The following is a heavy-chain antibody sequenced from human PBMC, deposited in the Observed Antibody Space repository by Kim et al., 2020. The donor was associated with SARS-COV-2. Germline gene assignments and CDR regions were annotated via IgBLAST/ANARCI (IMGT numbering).Heavy chain of an antibody. Sequence: SVIGRFTISRDNAKNSLYLQMNRLRDEDTAVYYCARDLNYYDSSGYYSVDYWGQGTLVTVSS. V-gene: IGHV3-48*02. J-gene: IGHJ4*02. CDR3: ARDLNYYDSSGYYSVDY. D-gene: IGHD3-22*01.